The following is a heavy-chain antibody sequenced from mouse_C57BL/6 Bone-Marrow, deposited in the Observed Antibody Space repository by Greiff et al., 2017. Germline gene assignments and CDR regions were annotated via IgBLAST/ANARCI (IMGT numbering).Heavy chain of an antibody. V-gene: IGHV5-9-1*02. Sequence: EVQVVESGEGLVKPGGSLKLSCAASGFTFSSYAMSWVRQTPEKRLEWVAYISSGGDYIYYADTVKGRFTISRDNARNTLYLQMSSLKSEDTAMDYCTRVGGSYAMDYWGQGTSVTVSS. D-gene: IGHD3-2*02. J-gene: IGHJ4*01. CDR2: ISSGGDYI. CDR1: GFTFSSYA. CDR3: TRVGGSYAMDY.